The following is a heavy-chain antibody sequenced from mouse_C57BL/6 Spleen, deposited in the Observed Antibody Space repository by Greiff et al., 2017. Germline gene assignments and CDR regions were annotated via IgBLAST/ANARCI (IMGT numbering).Heavy chain of an antibody. CDR3: ARIPFVTTVVAFSYYFGY. CDR1: GYTFTSYG. Sequence: VQLQQSGAELARPGASVKLSCKASGYTFTSYGISWVKQRTGQGLEWIGEIYPRSGNTYYNEKFKGKATLTADKSSSTAYMELRSLTSEDSAVYFCARIPFVTTVVAFSYYFGYWGQGTTLTVSS. J-gene: IGHJ2*01. CDR2: IYPRSGNT. V-gene: IGHV1-81*01. D-gene: IGHD1-1*01.